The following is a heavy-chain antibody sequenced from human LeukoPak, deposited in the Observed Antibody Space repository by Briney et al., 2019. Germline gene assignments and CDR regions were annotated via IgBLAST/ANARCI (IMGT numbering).Heavy chain of an antibody. J-gene: IGHJ4*02. CDR3: ARDSGSYSGLETELEY. D-gene: IGHD1-26*01. Sequence: GGSLRFSCAASGFTFSSYWMSWVRQAPGKVLEWISSISSSSDFIYYADSVKGRFTISRDNAKNSLYLQMNSLRAEDTAVYYCARDSGSYSGLETELEYWGQGTLVTVSS. CDR2: ISSSSDFI. CDR1: GFTFSSYW. V-gene: IGHV3-21*01.